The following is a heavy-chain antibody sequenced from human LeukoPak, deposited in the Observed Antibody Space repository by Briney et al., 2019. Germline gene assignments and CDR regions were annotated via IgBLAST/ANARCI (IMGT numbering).Heavy chain of an antibody. CDR3: ARSGSYYEAFDI. CDR1: GFTFSSYW. CDR2: TNSDGSST. Sequence: GGSLRLSCAASGFTFSSYWMHWVRQAPGKGLVWVSRTNSDGSSTSYADSVKGRFTISRDNAKNTLYLQMNSLRAEDTAVYYCARSGSYYEAFDIWGQGTMVTVSS. D-gene: IGHD1-26*01. V-gene: IGHV3-74*01. J-gene: IGHJ3*02.